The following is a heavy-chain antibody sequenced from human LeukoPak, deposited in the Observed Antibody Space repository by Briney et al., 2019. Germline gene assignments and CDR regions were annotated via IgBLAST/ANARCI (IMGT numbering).Heavy chain of an antibody. J-gene: IGHJ4*02. CDR3: GATYSGYDSIDY. CDR2: TYYSGST. V-gene: IGHV4-59*08. CDR1: SGSINSYY. D-gene: IGHD5-12*01. Sequence: PSETLSLTCTLSSGSINSYYWSCMPQPPGKESEWIGYTYYSGSTNYNRSLKSRVTISVDTSKNQFSLKLSSVTAADTAVYYCGATYSGYDSIDYWGQGTLVTVSS.